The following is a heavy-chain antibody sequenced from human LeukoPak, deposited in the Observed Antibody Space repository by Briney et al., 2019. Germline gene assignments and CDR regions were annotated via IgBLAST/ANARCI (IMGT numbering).Heavy chain of an antibody. CDR2: ISGGGDLT. CDR1: GSTFSNYV. Sequence: GGSLRLSCGASGSTFSNYVMSWVRQAPGKGLEWVSAISGGGDLTYYADSVKGRFTISRDNSKNTLYLQMNSLRAEDTALYYCARGVLRFLEHEDYFDYWGQGTLVTVSS. CDR3: ARGVLRFLEHEDYFDY. V-gene: IGHV3-23*01. D-gene: IGHD3-3*01. J-gene: IGHJ4*02.